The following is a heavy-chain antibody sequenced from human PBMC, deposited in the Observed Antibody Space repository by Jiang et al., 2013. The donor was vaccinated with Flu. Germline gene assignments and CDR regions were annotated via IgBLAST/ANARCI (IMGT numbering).Heavy chain of an antibody. D-gene: IGHD5-18*01. CDR2: IWPHDSDT. Sequence: GAEVKKPGESLKISCKGSGYNFADYWIGWVRQMPGKGLEWMGIIWPHDSDTRYSPSFQGHVTLSVDKSISTAYLQWSSLTAADSAMYYCARGPHTASDNYFDPWGQGTLVTVSS. CDR1: GYNFADYW. V-gene: IGHV5-51*01. CDR3: ARGPHTASDNYFDP. J-gene: IGHJ5*02.